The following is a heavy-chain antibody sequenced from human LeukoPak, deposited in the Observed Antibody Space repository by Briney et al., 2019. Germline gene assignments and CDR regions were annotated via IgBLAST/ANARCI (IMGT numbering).Heavy chain of an antibody. CDR3: ARGYGYYFDY. J-gene: IGHJ4*02. V-gene: IGHV3-23*01. Sequence: GGSLRLSCAASGFTFSSYAMSWVRQAPGKGLEWVSAISGSGGSTYYADSVKGRFTISRDNSKNTRYLQMNSLRAEDTAVYYCARGYGYYFDYWGQGTLVTVSS. CDR1: GFTFSSYA. CDR2: ISGSGGST. D-gene: IGHD4-17*01.